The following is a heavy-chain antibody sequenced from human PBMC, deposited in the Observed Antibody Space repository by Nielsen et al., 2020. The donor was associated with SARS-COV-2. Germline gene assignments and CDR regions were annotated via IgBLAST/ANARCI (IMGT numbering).Heavy chain of an antibody. J-gene: IGHJ4*02. CDR3: ARDQYYYGSGSYYETLVFDY. V-gene: IGHV3-21*01. Sequence: GESLKISCAASGFTFSSYSMNWVRQAPGKGLEWVSSISSSSSYIYYADSVKGRFTISRDNAKNSLYLQMNSLRAEDTAVYYCARDQYYYGSGSYYETLVFDYWGQGTLVTVSS. CDR1: GFTFSSYS. CDR2: ISSSSSYI. D-gene: IGHD3-10*01.